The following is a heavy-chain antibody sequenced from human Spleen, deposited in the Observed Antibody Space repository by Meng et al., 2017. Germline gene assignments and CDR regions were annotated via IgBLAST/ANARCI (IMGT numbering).Heavy chain of an antibody. CDR2: IYHSGST. CDR1: GCSISSSNW. J-gene: IGHJ5*02. D-gene: IGHD1-26*01. Sequence: LQGSGPGLVNPAGTLSLTGAVSGCSISSSNWWSWVRQPPGKGLEWIGEIYHSGSTNYNPSLKSRVTISVDKSKNQFSLKLSSVTAADTAVYYCARDGVVGAVNWFDPWGQGTLVTVSS. CDR3: ARDGVVGAVNWFDP. V-gene: IGHV4-4*02.